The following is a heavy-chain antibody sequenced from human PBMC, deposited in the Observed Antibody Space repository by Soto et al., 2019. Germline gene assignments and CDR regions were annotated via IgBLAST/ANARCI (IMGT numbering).Heavy chain of an antibody. Sequence: ESGGGVVRPGGSLRLSCAAYGFTFEDYGMTWVRQAPGKGLEWVSYINWNGGYTGYADSVKGRFTISRDNAKNSLYLQMNSLRAEDTALYHCARGPYARDSHWYFDLWGRGTLVTVSS. CDR1: GFTFEDYG. CDR3: ARGPYARDSHWYFDL. J-gene: IGHJ2*01. D-gene: IGHD2-21*02. V-gene: IGHV3-20*01. CDR2: INWNGGYT.